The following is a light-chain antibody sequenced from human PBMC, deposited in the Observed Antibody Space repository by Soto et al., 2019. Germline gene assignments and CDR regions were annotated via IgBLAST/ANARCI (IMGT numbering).Light chain of an antibody. CDR2: XXX. Sequence: EIVLTQSPGTLSLSPGERATLSCRASQSVSSNYLAWYQQKPGXAXXXXXYXXXXXAAGIPARFSGSGSGTDFTLTISRLEPEDFAVYYCQQYGSSGTFGQGTKVDIK. V-gene: IGKV3-20*01. CDR3: QQYGSSGT. CDR1: QSVSSNY. J-gene: IGKJ1*01.